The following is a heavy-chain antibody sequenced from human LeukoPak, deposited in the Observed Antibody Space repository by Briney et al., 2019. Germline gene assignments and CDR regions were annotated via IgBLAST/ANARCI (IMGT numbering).Heavy chain of an antibody. D-gene: IGHD3-9*01. CDR1: GYTFTGYY. V-gene: IGHV1-2*02. J-gene: IGHJ4*02. CDR2: INPNSGGT. Sequence: ASVKVSCKASGYTFTGYYMHWVRQAPGQGLEWMGWINPNSGGTSYAQKFQGSVTMTRDTSISTVYMELSGLTSDDTAIYYCARYFAVPDGGGFDYWGQGTLVTVSS. CDR3: ARYFAVPDGGGFDY.